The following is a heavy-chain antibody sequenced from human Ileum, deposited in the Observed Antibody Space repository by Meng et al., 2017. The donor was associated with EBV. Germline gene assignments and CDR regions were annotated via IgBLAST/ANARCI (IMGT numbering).Heavy chain of an antibody. CDR3: ALRPRQLLRGWFDS. V-gene: IGHV2-5*01. CDR1: GFSLSTSGVG. Sequence: QLPLKESAPTVVKPTQTFTLTCTFSGFSLSTSGVGVGWIRQPPGKALEWLAMIYGQGDKHYSPSLTSRLTITKDTSKNQVVLTMTNMDSVDTATYYCALRPRQLLRGWFDSWGQGALVTVSS. D-gene: IGHD6-13*01. J-gene: IGHJ5*01. CDR2: IYGQGDK.